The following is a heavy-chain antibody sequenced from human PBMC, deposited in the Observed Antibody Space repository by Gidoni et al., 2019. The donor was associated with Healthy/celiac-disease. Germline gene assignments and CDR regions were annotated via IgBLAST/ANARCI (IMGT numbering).Heavy chain of an antibody. CDR3: ARDRAYGDLRH. D-gene: IGHD4-17*01. CDR2: ISAYNSNT. J-gene: IGHJ4*02. Sequence: QVQLVQSGAEVKKPGASVKVSCKASGYTLTSYGISWVRQAPGQGLEWMGWISAYNSNTNNAQKLQGRVTMITDTSTSTAYMVLRSLRSDDTAVYYCARDRAYGDLRHWGQGTLVTVSS. V-gene: IGHV1-18*04. CDR1: GYTLTSYG.